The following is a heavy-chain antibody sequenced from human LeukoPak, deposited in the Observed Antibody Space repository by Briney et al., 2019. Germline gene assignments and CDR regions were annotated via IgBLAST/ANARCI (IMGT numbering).Heavy chain of an antibody. CDR2: ITRSGTDT. V-gene: IGHV3-21*01. CDR3: ARALSRVPAAIYYMDV. Sequence: GGSLRLSCEASGFTFSTYAMYWVRQAPGRGLEWVSGITRSGTDTYYADSVKGRFTTSRDNAKNSLYLQMNSLRAEDTAVYYCARALSRVPAAIYYMDVWGKGTTVTISS. D-gene: IGHD2-2*01. J-gene: IGHJ6*03. CDR1: GFTFSTYA.